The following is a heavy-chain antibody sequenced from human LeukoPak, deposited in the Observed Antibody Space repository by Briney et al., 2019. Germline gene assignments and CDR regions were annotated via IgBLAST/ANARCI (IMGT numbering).Heavy chain of an antibody. Sequence: TSSETLSLTCTASGGSISGYYWSWIRQPPGKGLEWIGYIFSSGSTNYNPSLKSRVTISEDTSVNKFSLKLSSVTAADTAVYYCARHYYDRSDSYSFDYWGQGTLVSVSS. CDR2: IFSSGST. J-gene: IGHJ4*02. V-gene: IGHV4-59*08. CDR3: ARHYYDRSDSYSFDY. D-gene: IGHD3-22*01. CDR1: GGSISGYY.